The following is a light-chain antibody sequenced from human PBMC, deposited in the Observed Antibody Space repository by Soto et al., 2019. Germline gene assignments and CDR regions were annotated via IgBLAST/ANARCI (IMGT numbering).Light chain of an antibody. CDR3: LLYYEAAQPWV. V-gene: IGLV7-43*01. CDR2: RTS. Sequence: QAVVTQEPSLTVSPGETVTLTCASSTGAVTSGNYPNWSQQKPGQAPRTLIYRTSNRQSWTPARFSGSLLGGKAALTLSGVQTEDEAEYYCLLYYEAAQPWVFGGGTKVTVL. CDR1: TGAVTSGNY. J-gene: IGLJ3*02.